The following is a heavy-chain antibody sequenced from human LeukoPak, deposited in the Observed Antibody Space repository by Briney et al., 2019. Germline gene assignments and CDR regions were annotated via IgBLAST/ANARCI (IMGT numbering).Heavy chain of an antibody. CDR3: ARGAYDFWSTYYSSGYFDY. D-gene: IGHD3-3*01. V-gene: IGHV1-18*01. CDR1: GGTFSSYA. Sequence: ASVKVSCKASGGTFSSYAISWVRQAPGLGLEWMGWISSYNGNTNYARRLQGRATMTTDTSTNTAYMELRGLRFDDTAVYFCARGAYDFWSTYYSSGYFDYWGQGTLVTVSS. CDR2: ISSYNGNT. J-gene: IGHJ4*02.